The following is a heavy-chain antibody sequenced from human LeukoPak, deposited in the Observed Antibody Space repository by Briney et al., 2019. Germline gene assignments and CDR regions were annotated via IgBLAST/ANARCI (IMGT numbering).Heavy chain of an antibody. J-gene: IGHJ4*02. D-gene: IGHD3-10*01. CDR3: ARGGGSFDY. CDR2: IYHSGRN. CDR1: RFTVSSNY. V-gene: IGHV4-4*02. Sequence: PGGSLRLSCAASRFTVSSNYMSWDRQPPGKGLEWIGEIYHSGRNNYNPSLKSRVTISVDKSKNQISLKLNSVTAADTAMYYCARGGGSFDYWGQGTLVTVSS.